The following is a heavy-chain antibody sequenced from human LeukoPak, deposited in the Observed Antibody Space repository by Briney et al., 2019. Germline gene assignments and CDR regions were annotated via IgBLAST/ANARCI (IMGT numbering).Heavy chain of an antibody. D-gene: IGHD6-19*01. CDR3: ARRIAVALKENWFDP. J-gene: IGHJ5*02. CDR1: GGSIRSSSYY. V-gene: IGHV4-39*01. CDR2: IYYSGNT. Sequence: SETLSLTCTVSGGSIRSSSYYWGWIRQPPGKGLEWIGSIYYSGNTYYNPSLKSRVTISEDTSKNQFSLKLSSVTVVETAGYFWARRIAVALKENWFDPWGQGTLVTVSS.